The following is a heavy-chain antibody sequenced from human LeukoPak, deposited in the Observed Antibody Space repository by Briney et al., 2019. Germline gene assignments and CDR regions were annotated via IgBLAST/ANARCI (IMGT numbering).Heavy chain of an antibody. J-gene: IGHJ4*02. CDR2: ISSSSSYI. CDR3: ARDFYPIHEYYFDY. D-gene: IGHD3-16*02. CDR1: GFTFSSYS. V-gene: IGHV3-21*01. Sequence: GGSLRLSCAASGFTFSSYSMNWVRQAPGKGLEWVSSISSSSSYIYYADSVKGRFTISRDNAKNSLYLQMNSLRAEDTAVYYCARDFYPIHEYYFDYWGQGTLVTVSS.